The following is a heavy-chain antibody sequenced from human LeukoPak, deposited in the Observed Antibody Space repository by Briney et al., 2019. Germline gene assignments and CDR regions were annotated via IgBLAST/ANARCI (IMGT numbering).Heavy chain of an antibody. CDR1: GFTLSTYW. J-gene: IGHJ4*02. CDR3: ASWGAGGNS. D-gene: IGHD3-16*01. V-gene: IGHV3-7*01. CDR2: INPDGSGK. Sequence: QSGGSLRLSCEASGFTLSTYWMNWVRQVPGKGLDWVANINPDGSGKRYVDSVKGRFTIARDNADNSLSLQMNSLRAGDTAVYYCASWGAGGNSWGQGTLVTVSS.